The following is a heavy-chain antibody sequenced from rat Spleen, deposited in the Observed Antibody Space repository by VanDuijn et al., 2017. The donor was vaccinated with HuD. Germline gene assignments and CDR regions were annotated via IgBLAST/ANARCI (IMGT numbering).Heavy chain of an antibody. D-gene: IGHD1-5*01. Sequence: EVQLVESGGGLVQPGRSLKLSCAASGFTFSDYAMAWVRQAPKKGLEWVATISYDGSSTYYRDSVKGRFTISRDHAKSTLYLQMDSLKSEDTATYYCAREANIPFHYFDYWGQGVMVTVSS. CDR3: AREANIPFHYFDY. CDR2: ISYDGSST. V-gene: IGHV5-17*01. CDR1: GFTFSDYA. J-gene: IGHJ2*01.